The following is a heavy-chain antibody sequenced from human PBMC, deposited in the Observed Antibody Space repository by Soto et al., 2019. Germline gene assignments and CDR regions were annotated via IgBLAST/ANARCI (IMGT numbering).Heavy chain of an antibody. V-gene: IGHV5-51*01. CDR3: ARPRSFRDGYVY. Sequence: GESLKISCKGSGYSSPSYWLGWVRQMPGKGLEWMGIIYPGDSDTRYSPSFQGQVTISADKSISTAYLQWSSLRASDTAMYYCARPRSFRDGYVYWGQGTLVTVSS. CDR2: IYPGDSDT. CDR1: GYSSPSYW. J-gene: IGHJ4*02. D-gene: IGHD5-12*01.